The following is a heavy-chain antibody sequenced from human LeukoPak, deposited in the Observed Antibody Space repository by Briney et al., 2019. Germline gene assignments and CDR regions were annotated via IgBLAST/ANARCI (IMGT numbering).Heavy chain of an antibody. Sequence: RGSLRPSSSVSGFTSRTDATNWVCQAPGKGLQWVAFIHYDETKKYYRDSVEGRFTISRDNSKNTLVLERNSLRAEDTAIYYFLYVSDYYQSIWSWRRGTTVIVSS. CDR2: IHYDETKK. D-gene: IGHD1-26*01. J-gene: IGHJ6*04. CDR1: GFTSRTDA. CDR3: LYVSDYYQSIWS. V-gene: IGHV3-30*02.